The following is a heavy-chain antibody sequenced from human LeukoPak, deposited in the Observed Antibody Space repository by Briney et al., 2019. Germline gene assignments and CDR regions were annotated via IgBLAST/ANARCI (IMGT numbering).Heavy chain of an antibody. V-gene: IGHV4-39*01. CDR3: ARQVYYDFWSGYYNGWFDP. CDR1: RGSISSSSYY. D-gene: IGHD3-3*01. CDR2: IYYSGST. Sequence: SETLSLTCTVSRGSISSSSYYWGWIRQPPGKGLEWIGSIYYSGSTYYNPSLKSRVTISVDTSKNQFSLKLSSVTAADTAVYYCARQVYYDFWSGYYNGWFDPWGQGTLVTVSS. J-gene: IGHJ5*02.